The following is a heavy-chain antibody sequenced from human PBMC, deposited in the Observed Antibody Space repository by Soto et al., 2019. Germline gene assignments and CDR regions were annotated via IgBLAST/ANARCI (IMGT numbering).Heavy chain of an antibody. D-gene: IGHD6-25*01. CDR3: ARLPLAAAYSDANS. CDR2: ISPGDSNI. J-gene: IGHJ4*02. CDR1: GYSFTSYW. V-gene: IGHV5-51*01. Sequence: GESLKISCKGSGYSFTSYWIGWVRQMPGKGLEWMGIISPGDSNIRYSPSFQGQVTISADKSISTAYLQWSSLKASDTAMYYCARLPLAAAYSDANSWGQGTLVTVSS.